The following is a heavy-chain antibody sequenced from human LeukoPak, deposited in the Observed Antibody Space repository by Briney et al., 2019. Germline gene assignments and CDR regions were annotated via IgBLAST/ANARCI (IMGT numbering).Heavy chain of an antibody. CDR1: GGSVSSGSYY. CDR3: ARGDSSSWSHYYYYYGMDV. CDR2: IYYSGST. J-gene: IGHJ6*02. V-gene: IGHV4-61*01. Sequence: KSSETLSLTCTVSGGSVSSGSYYWRWIRQPPGKGLEWIGYIYYSGSTNYNPSLKSRVTISVDTSKNQFSLKLSSVTAADTAVYYCARGDSSSWSHYYYYYGMDVWGQGTTVTVSS. D-gene: IGHD6-13*01.